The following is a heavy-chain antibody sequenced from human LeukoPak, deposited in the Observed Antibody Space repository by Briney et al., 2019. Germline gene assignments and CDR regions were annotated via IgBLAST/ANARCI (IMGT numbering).Heavy chain of an antibody. J-gene: IGHJ3*02. D-gene: IGHD3-22*01. V-gene: IGHV3-53*01. CDR2: IYSGGST. Sequence: GGSLRLSCAATGFTVSSNYMSWVRQAPGKGLEWVSVIYSGGSTYYADSVKGRFTISRDNSKNTLYLQMNSLRAEDTAVYYCARELYDSSGYHYDAFDIWGQGTMVTVSS. CDR1: GFTVSSNY. CDR3: ARELYDSSGYHYDAFDI.